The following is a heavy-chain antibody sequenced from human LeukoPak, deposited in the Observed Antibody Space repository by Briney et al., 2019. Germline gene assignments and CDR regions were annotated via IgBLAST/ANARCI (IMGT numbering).Heavy chain of an antibody. CDR1: GFTCSSYA. D-gene: IGHD2-15*01. Sequence: LPGGSLRLXCAASGFTCSSYAMSWVRQAPGKGLEWVSAISGSGGSTYYADSVKGRFTISRDNSKNTLYLQMNSLRAEDTAVYYCAKGTYCSGGSCPLTDFDYWGQGTLVTVSS. V-gene: IGHV3-23*01. CDR2: ISGSGGST. J-gene: IGHJ4*02. CDR3: AKGTYCSGGSCPLTDFDY.